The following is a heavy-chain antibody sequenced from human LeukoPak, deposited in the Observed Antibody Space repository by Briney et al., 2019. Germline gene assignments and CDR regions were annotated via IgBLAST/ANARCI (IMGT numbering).Heavy chain of an antibody. D-gene: IGHD6-13*01. V-gene: IGHV4-61*05. CDR3: ARVVAAAGNNWFDP. Sequence: SSETLSLTCTVSGGSISNSSFYWGWIRQSPGKGLEWIAYIHDSGSTYNNPSLKTRLSISIDTSKNQFSLKLNSVTAADTAVYYCARVVAAAGNNWFDPWGQGTLVTVSS. CDR1: GGSISNSSFY. J-gene: IGHJ5*02. CDR2: IHDSGST.